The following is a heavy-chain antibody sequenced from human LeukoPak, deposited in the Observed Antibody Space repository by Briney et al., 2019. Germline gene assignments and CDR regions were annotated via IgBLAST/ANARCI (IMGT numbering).Heavy chain of an antibody. CDR1: GFTFNDIA. J-gene: IGHJ4*02. Sequence: GGSLRLSCAASGFTFNDIAMTWVRQAPGERLEWVSTIGGSGESTYYTDSLKGRFTISRDNSKNTVFLHMNSLRAEDTAIYYCAKINGPILTGKLDCWGQGTLVTVSS. CDR3: AKINGPILTGKLDC. CDR2: IGGSGEST. V-gene: IGHV3-23*01. D-gene: IGHD3-9*01.